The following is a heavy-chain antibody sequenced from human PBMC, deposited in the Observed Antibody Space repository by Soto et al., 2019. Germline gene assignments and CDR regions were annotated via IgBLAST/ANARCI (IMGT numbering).Heavy chain of an antibody. D-gene: IGHD3-16*01. CDR1: GGTFSSYT. CDR3: AGGGGSATGAFDY. J-gene: IGHJ4*02. Sequence: QVQLVQSGAEVKKPGSSVKISCKASGGTFSSYTISWVRQAPGQGLEWMGRIIPILGIANYAQKFQGRVKITADKSTSTAYMELSSLRSEDTAVYYCAGGGGSATGAFDYWGQGTLVTVSS. V-gene: IGHV1-69*02. CDR2: IIPILGIA.